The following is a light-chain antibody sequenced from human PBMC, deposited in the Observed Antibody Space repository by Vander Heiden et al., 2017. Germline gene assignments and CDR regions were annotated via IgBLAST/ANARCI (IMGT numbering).Light chain of an antibody. V-gene: IGKV4-1*01. CDR3: QQSSTAPLT. CDR2: WAS. CDR1: QSVLSSSNNKNY. Sequence: DIVMTQSPDYLAVSLGERATINFKSSQSVLSSSNNKNYLAWYQQIPGQPPKLLINWASTRESWVPDRFSGSGSGTDFTLTISSLQAEDVAVYYCQQSSTAPLTFGGGTKVEIK. J-gene: IGKJ4*01.